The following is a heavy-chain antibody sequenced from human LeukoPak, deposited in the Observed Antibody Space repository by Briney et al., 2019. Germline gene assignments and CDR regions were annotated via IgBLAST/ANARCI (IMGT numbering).Heavy chain of an antibody. V-gene: IGHV3-30-3*01. CDR1: GFTFSSYA. CDR3: ASAYDSTGPTHFGLFDY. Sequence: PGRSLRLSCAASGFTFSSYAMHWVRQAPGKGLEWVAVISYDGSNKYYADSVKGRFTISRDNSKNTLYLQMNSLRAEDTAVYYCASAYDSTGPTHFGLFDYWGQGTLVTVSS. CDR2: ISYDGSNK. J-gene: IGHJ4*02. D-gene: IGHD3-22*01.